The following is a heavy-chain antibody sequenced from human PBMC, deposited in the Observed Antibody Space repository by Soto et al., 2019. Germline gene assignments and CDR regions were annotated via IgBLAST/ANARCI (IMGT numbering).Heavy chain of an antibody. V-gene: IGHV4-59*01. CDR1: GGSISSYY. J-gene: IGHJ5*02. CDR2: IYYSGST. Sequence: PSETLSLTCTVSGGSISSYYWIWIRQPPGKGLEWIGYIYYSGSTNYNPSLKSRVTISVDTSKNQFSLKLSSVTAADTAVYYCARRVFGVVNNWFDPWGQGTLVTVSS. CDR3: ARRVFGVVNNWFDP. D-gene: IGHD3-3*01.